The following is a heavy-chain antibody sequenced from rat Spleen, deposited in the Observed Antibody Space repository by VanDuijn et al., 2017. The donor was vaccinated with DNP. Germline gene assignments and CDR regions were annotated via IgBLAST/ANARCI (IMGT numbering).Heavy chain of an antibody. Sequence: EVQLVESGGGLVQPGRSLKLSCAASGFTFSDYNMAWVRQAPKQGLEWVATISYDGRRTYSRDSVKGRFSISRDNAKSTLYLQMDSLKAEDTATYYCARKRDSEYFDYWGEGVMVTVSS. CDR2: ISYDGRRT. V-gene: IGHV5-7*01. J-gene: IGHJ2*01. D-gene: IGHD4-2*01. CDR1: GFTFSDYN. CDR3: ARKRDSEYFDY.